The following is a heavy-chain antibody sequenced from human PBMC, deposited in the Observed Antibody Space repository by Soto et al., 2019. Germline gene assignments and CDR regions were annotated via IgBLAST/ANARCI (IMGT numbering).Heavy chain of an antibody. CDR2: TFRKGDT. CDR1: GGSVSDKRW. D-gene: IGHD6-13*01. V-gene: IGHV4-4*02. J-gene: IGHJ3*02. CDR3: ASYVGMGGYSAFDI. Sequence: QVVLQESGPGLVKASGTLSLTCALSGGSVSDKRWWTWVRQTPGKGLEWIGETFRKGDTNYNAFLKSRVSISIDKSRNQVSLILTSVTAADTAVYYCASYVGMGGYSAFDIWGLGTVVTVSS.